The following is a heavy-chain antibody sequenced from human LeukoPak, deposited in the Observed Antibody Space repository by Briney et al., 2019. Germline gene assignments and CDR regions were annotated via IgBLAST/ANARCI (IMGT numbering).Heavy chain of an antibody. CDR1: GYTFTGYY. Sequence: ASVKVSCMASGYTFTGYYMHWVRQAPGQGLEWMGWINPNSGGTNYAQKFQGRVTMTRDTSISTAYMELSRLRSDDTAVYYCARSIAAAGDLDYWGQGTLVTVSS. CDR3: ARSIAAAGDLDY. J-gene: IGHJ4*02. V-gene: IGHV1-2*02. CDR2: INPNSGGT. D-gene: IGHD6-13*01.